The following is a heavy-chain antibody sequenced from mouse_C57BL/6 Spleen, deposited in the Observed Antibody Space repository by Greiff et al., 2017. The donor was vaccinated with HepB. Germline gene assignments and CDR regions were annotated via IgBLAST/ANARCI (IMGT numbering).Heavy chain of an antibody. V-gene: IGHV5-4*01. J-gene: IGHJ2*01. D-gene: IGHD1-2*01. CDR3: ARERWPYHYYFDY. Sequence: EVKLVESGGGLVKPGGSLKLSCAASGFTFSSYAMSWVRQTPEKRLEWVATISDGGSYTYYPDNVKGRFTISRDNAKNNLYLQMSHLKSEDTAMYYCARERWPYHYYFDYWGQGTTLTVSS. CDR2: ISDGGSYT. CDR1: GFTFSSYA.